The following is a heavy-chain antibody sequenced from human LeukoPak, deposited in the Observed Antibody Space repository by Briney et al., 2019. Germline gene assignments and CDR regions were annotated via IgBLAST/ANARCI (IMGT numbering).Heavy chain of an antibody. CDR3: ARGLSYDGDDY. J-gene: IGHJ4*02. D-gene: IGHD3-22*01. Sequence: ASVKVSCKASGYTFTNYDINWVRQAPGQGLEWMGLINPSDGSTTYPQKFQGRLTMTRDMSTSTVYMELSSLRSEDTAIYYCARGLSYDGDDYWGQGTLVTVSS. V-gene: IGHV1-46*01. CDR2: INPSDGST. CDR1: GYTFTNYD.